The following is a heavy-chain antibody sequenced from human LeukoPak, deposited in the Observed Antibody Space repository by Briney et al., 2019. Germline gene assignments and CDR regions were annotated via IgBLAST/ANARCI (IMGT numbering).Heavy chain of an antibody. CDR3: ARDWVGATCFAY. J-gene: IGHJ4*02. CDR2: VFRTGRT. CDR1: GGSTNTGGYF. Sequence: PSQTLSLTCTVSGGSTNTGGYFWSWIRQPPGKGLEWIGYVFRTGRTPYNPSLDSRVTISLDRSRNQFSLRLTSVTAADTAVYYCARDWVGATCFAYWGQGTLVTVSS. D-gene: IGHD1-26*01. V-gene: IGHV4-30-2*01.